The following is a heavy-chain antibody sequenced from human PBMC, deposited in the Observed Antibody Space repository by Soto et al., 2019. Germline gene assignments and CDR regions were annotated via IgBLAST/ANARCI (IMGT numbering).Heavy chain of an antibody. CDR1: GYSFTSYW. Sequence: GESLKISCKGSGYSFTSYWIGWVRQMPGKGLEWMGIIYPGDSDTRYSPSFQGQVTISADKSISTAYLQWSSLKASDTAMYYCARHLANRWDAFDIWGQGTMVTVSS. CDR3: ARHLANRWDAFDI. V-gene: IGHV5-51*01. J-gene: IGHJ3*02. CDR2: IYPGDSDT.